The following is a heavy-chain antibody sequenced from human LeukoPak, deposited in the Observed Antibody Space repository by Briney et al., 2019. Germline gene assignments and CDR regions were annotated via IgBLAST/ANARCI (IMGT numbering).Heavy chain of an antibody. D-gene: IGHD5-24*01. CDR3: TTGGIKFDR. Sequence: GGSFRLSCAASGFSFSGASMSWVRQGPGKGLEWVARFKSKYDGGTIDYGAPVRGRFIISRDDSRGMLYLQMNRLKIEDTGVYYCTTGGIKFDRWGQGTLVTVSS. V-gene: IGHV3-15*01. CDR2: FKSKYDGGTI. CDR1: GFSFSGAS. J-gene: IGHJ5*02.